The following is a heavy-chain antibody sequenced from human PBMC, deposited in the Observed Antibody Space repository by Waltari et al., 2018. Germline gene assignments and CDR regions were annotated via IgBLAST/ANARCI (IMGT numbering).Heavy chain of an antibody. Sequence: QVQLVESGGGVVQPGRSLRLSCAASGLPFSSYAMHWVRQAPGKGLEWVAVISYDGSNKYYADSVKGRFTISRDNSKNTLYLQMNSLRAEDTAVYYCARDRDRGGAFDIWGQGTMVTVSS. CDR1: GLPFSSYA. CDR2: ISYDGSNK. J-gene: IGHJ3*02. D-gene: IGHD3-10*01. CDR3: ARDRDRGGAFDI. V-gene: IGHV3-30-3*01.